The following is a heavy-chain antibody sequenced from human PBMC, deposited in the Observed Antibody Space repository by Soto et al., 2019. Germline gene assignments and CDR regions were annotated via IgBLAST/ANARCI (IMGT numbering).Heavy chain of an antibody. Sequence: GGSLRLSCAASGFTFSNAWMSWVRQAPGKGLEWVGRIKSKTDGGTTDYAAPVKGRFTISRDDSKNTLYLQMNSLKTEDTAAYYCTTPGDYYDSSGPRSPFDYWGQGTLVTVSS. CDR1: GFTFSNAW. CDR2: IKSKTDGGTT. CDR3: TTPGDYYDSSGPRSPFDY. D-gene: IGHD3-22*01. J-gene: IGHJ4*02. V-gene: IGHV3-15*01.